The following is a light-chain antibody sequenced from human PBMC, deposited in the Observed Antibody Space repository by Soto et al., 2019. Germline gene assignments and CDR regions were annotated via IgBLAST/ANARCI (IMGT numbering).Light chain of an antibody. V-gene: IGKV3-20*01. Sequence: EIVLTQSPGTLSLSPGEGATLSCRASQSVSSSYLAWYQQKPGQAPRLLIYGASSRATGIPDRFSGSGSGTDFTLTISRLEPEDFAVYYCQKYNNWPPITFGQGTRLEIK. CDR1: QSVSSSY. J-gene: IGKJ5*01. CDR2: GAS. CDR3: QKYNNWPPIT.